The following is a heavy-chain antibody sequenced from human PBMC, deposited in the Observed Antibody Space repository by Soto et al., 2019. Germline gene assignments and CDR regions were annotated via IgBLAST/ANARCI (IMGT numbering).Heavy chain of an antibody. CDR3: ARGLTTVTTVRYFDY. CDR1: GGSFSGYY. Sequence: QVQLQQWGAGLLRPSETLSLTCAVYGGSFSGYYWSWIRQPPGKGLEWIGEINCSGSTNYNPSLKSRITISVNTSKNQFSLKLSSVTAADTAVYYCARGLTTVTTVRYFDYWGQGTLVTVSS. V-gene: IGHV4-34*01. J-gene: IGHJ4*02. CDR2: INCSGST. D-gene: IGHD4-17*01.